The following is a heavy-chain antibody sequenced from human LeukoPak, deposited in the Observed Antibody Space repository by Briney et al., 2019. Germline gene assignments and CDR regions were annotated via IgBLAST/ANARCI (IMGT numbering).Heavy chain of an antibody. J-gene: IGHJ4*02. Sequence: GGSLRLSCAASGFTFSSYAMHWVRQAPGKGLEYVSAISSNGGSTYYANSVKGRFTISRDNSKNTLYLQMGSLRAEDMAVYYCAKALFRSGYEYWGQGTLVTVSS. D-gene: IGHD5-12*01. V-gene: IGHV3-64*01. CDR3: AKALFRSGYEY. CDR2: ISSNGGST. CDR1: GFTFSSYA.